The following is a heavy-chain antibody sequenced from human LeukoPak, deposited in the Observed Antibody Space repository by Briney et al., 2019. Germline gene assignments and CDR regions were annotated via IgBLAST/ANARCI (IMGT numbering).Heavy chain of an antibody. J-gene: IGHJ4*02. V-gene: IGHV1-46*01. CDR3: ARDGVVGAPKYYFDY. CDR1: GYTFTSYY. CDR2: INPSGGST. Sequence: ASVKVSCKASGYTFTSYYMHWVRQAPGQGLEWMGIINPSGGSTSYAQKFQGIVTMTRDTSTSTVYMELSSLRSEDTAVYYCARDGVVGAPKYYFDYWGQGTLVTVSS. D-gene: IGHD1-26*01.